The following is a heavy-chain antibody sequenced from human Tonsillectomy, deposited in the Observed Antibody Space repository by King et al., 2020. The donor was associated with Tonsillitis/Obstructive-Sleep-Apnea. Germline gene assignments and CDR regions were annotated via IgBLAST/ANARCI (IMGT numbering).Heavy chain of an antibody. CDR1: GGSLSGYY. Sequence: VQLQQWGAGLLKPSETLSLTCAVYGGSLSGYYWSWIRQPPGKGLEWIGEINHSGSTNYNPSLKSRVTISVDTSKNQFSLKLTSVTAADTAVYYCARGSVVVVPAGIVWWFDPWGQGTLVTVSS. CDR2: INHSGST. D-gene: IGHD2-2*01. CDR3: ARGSVVVVPAGIVWWFDP. V-gene: IGHV4-34*01. J-gene: IGHJ5*02.